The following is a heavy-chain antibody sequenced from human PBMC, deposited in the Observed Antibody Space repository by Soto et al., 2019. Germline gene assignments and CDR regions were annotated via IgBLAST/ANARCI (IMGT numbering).Heavy chain of an antibody. CDR3: AQDSHGGNTYFDL. CDR1: GGSISSGNFY. Sequence: VQLQESGPGLVRPSETLSLTCTVSGGSISSGNFYWSWIRQPPGKGLEWIGYIYFSGSTSYSPSLKSRLTISLNTSNNPLSLKLTAVTAADTAVYYCAQDSHGGNTYFDLWGQGALVTVSS. V-gene: IGHV4-30-4*01. D-gene: IGHD1-26*01. J-gene: IGHJ4*02. CDR2: IYFSGST.